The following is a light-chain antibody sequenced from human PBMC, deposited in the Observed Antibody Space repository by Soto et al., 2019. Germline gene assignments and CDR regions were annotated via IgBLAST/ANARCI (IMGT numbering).Light chain of an antibody. Sequence: DIQMTQSPSSLSASVGDRVTITCRASQSISNLLNWYQQKPGKAPELLIYAASSLHSGVPSRFSGSGSGTNFTLNISSLQPEDFATYSCQQSYTTPYTFGQGTKLEIK. CDR3: QQSYTTPYT. V-gene: IGKV1-39*01. CDR2: AAS. CDR1: QSISNL. J-gene: IGKJ2*01.